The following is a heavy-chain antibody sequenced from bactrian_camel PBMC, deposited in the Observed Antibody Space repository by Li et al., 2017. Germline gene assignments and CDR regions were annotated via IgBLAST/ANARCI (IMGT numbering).Heavy chain of an antibody. Sequence: VQLVESGGRSVQPGGSLRLSCGYTRSSNCMAWFRQTPGREREGVAAIDSGGRTSYGDSVKGRVTISKDNAKNTLYLQMNSLKPEDTAMYYCAAAPSFGFEHGLELPFTVWGCGTQVTVS. D-gene: IGHD6*01. V-gene: IGHV3S26*01. J-gene: IGHJ4*01. CDR1: YTRSSNC. CDR2: IDSGGRT. CDR3: AAAPSFGFEHGLELPFTV.